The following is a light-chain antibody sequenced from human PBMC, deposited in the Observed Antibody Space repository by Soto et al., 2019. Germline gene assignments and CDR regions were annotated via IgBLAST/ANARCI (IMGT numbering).Light chain of an antibody. V-gene: IGKV3-20*01. J-gene: IGKJ2*01. CDR3: EQYGSSPLYT. CDR1: QSVSSSY. CDR2: GAS. Sequence: EIVLTQSPGTLSLSPGERATLSCRASQSVSSSYLAWYQQKPGQAPRLLIYGASSRATGIPDRFSGSGAGTDCTLTISRLEPDDFALYYCEQYGSSPLYTFGQGTKLEIK.